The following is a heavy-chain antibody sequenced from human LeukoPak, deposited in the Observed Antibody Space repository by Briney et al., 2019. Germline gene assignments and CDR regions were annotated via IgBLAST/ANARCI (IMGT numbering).Heavy chain of an antibody. J-gene: IGHJ5*02. Sequence: GGSLRLSCAASGFTFSSYAMSWVRQAPGKGLEWVSAISGSGGSTYYADSVKGRFTISRDNSKNTLYLQMNSLRAEDTAVYYCAKVLGYCSSTSCYTRPGNWFDPWGQGTLVTVSS. CDR3: AKVLGYCSSTSCYTRPGNWFDP. CDR1: GFTFSSYA. D-gene: IGHD2-2*02. V-gene: IGHV3-23*01. CDR2: ISGSGGST.